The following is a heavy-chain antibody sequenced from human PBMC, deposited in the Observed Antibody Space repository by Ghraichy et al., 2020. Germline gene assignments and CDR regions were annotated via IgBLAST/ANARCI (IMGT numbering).Heavy chain of an antibody. Sequence: SETLSLTCTVSGGSISSSPYYWGWIRQPPGKGLEWIGSVYYSGSTYYNPSLKSRVTISVDTSKNQFSLKLSSVSAADTVMYYCARLAYYGSGSNREYWGQGTLVTVSS. CDR2: VYYSGST. J-gene: IGHJ4*02. CDR3: ARLAYYGSGSNREY. D-gene: IGHD3-10*01. V-gene: IGHV4-39*01. CDR1: GGSISSSPYY.